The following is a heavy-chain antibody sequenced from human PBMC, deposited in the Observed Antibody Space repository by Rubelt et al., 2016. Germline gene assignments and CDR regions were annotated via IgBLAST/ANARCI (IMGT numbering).Heavy chain of an antibody. D-gene: IGHD4-11*01. V-gene: IGHV4-34*01. CDR2: INHSGST. Sequence: QVQLQQWGAGLLKPSETLSLTCAVYGGSFSGYYWSWIRQPPGKGLEWIGEINHSGSTNYNPSLKSRGTISVDTSKNQFSRRLSSVTAADTAVYYCAREYSNYVVWGQGTLVTVSS. J-gene: IGHJ4*02. CDR3: AREYSNYVV. CDR1: GGSFSGYY.